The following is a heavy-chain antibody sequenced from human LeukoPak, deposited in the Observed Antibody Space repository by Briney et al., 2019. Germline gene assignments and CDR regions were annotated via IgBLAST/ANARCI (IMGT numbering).Heavy chain of an antibody. V-gene: IGHV3-30-3*01. CDR1: GFTFSSYA. CDR3: ARGGYYYDSSGLSDY. Sequence: GRSLRLSCAASGFTFSSYAMHWVRQAPGKGLEWVAVISYDGSNKYYADSVKGRFTISRDNSKNTLYLQMNSLRAEDTAVYYCARGGYYYDSSGLSDYWGQGILVTVSS. D-gene: IGHD3-22*01. J-gene: IGHJ4*02. CDR2: ISYDGSNK.